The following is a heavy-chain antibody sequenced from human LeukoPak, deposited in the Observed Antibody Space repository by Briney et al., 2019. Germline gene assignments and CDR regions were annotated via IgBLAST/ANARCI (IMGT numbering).Heavy chain of an antibody. CDR3: ARGSLWFGSKFDY. Sequence: ASVKVSCKTSGYIFTGYYIHWVRQAPGQGLEWMGWINPNSDGTNYAQKFQGRVTMTRDASINTAYMELSRLRSDDTAVYYCARGSLWFGSKFDYWGQGTLVAVSS. CDR1: GYIFTGYY. CDR2: INPNSDGT. V-gene: IGHV1-2*02. D-gene: IGHD3-10*01. J-gene: IGHJ4*02.